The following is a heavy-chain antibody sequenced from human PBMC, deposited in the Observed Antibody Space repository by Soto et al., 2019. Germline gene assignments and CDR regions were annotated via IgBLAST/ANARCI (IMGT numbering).Heavy chain of an antibody. CDR3: ASAVISDPYGMDV. J-gene: IGHJ6*02. V-gene: IGHV5-51*01. Sequence: GESLKISCKGSGYRFTSYWIAWVRQMPGKGLEWMGIIYPGDSDARYSPSFQGQVTISADKSISTAYLQWSSLKASDTAMYYCASAVISDPYGMDVWGQGTTVTVSS. CDR2: IYPGDSDA. CDR1: GYRFTSYW. D-gene: IGHD3-22*01.